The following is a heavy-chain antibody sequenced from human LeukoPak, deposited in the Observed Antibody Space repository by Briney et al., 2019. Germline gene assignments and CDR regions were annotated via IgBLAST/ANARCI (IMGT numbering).Heavy chain of an antibody. V-gene: IGHV3-23*01. CDR2: ISGSGGSA. J-gene: IGHJ6*02. D-gene: IGHD2-21*02. CDR1: GFTFSSYA. CDR3: AKDCGGDCYPLRYYFGMDV. Sequence: GESLRLSCAASGFTFSSYAVSWVRQAPGKGLEWVSAISGSGGSAHYADSVRGRFTISRDNSKNTQYLEMNTLRAEDTAVYYCAKDCGGDCYPLRYYFGMDVWGQGTTVTVSS.